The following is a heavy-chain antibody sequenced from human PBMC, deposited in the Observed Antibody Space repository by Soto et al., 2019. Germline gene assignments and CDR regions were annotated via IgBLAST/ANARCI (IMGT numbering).Heavy chain of an antibody. Sequence: GGSLRLSCAASGFTFSSYGMHWVRQAPGKGPEWVAVISHHGANKYFADSVKGRFIISRDNSKNKLYLEMNSLTAEDTAVYYCAKEQTPHYYDNSAYPGPFDHWGQGTLVTVSS. V-gene: IGHV3-30*18. CDR1: GFTFSSYG. CDR3: AKEQTPHYYDNSAYPGPFDH. D-gene: IGHD3-22*01. CDR2: ISHHGANK. J-gene: IGHJ4*02.